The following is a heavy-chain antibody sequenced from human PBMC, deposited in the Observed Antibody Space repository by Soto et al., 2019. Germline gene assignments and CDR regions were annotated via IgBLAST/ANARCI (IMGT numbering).Heavy chain of an antibody. V-gene: IGHV3-74*01. CDR1: RFTFSSHW. CDR2: INGDGSST. D-gene: IGHD2-15*01. Sequence: EVQLVESGGGLVQPGGSLRLSCAASRFTFSSHWMHWVRQVPGKGLVWVSRINGDGSSTNYADSVKGRFTISRDNAKNTLYLKMNSLRAEDTAVYYCARGGDCSGGFSYWGLFDYWGQGILVTVSS. CDR3: ARGGDCSGGFSYWGLFDY. J-gene: IGHJ4*02.